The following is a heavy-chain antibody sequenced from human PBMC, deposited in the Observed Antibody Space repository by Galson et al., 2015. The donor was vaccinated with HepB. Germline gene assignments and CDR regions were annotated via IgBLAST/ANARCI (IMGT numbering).Heavy chain of an antibody. CDR3: TRAHDDYGDYRHPEGFDY. V-gene: IGHV3-49*04. J-gene: IGHJ4*02. CDR2: IRSKAYGGTT. Sequence: SLRLSCAASGFTFGDYAMSWVRQAPGKGLEWVGFIRSKAYGGTTEYAASVKGRFTISRDDSKSIAYLQMNSLKTEDTAVYYCTRAHDDYGDYRHPEGFDYWGQGTLVTVSS. D-gene: IGHD4-17*01. CDR1: GFTFGDYA.